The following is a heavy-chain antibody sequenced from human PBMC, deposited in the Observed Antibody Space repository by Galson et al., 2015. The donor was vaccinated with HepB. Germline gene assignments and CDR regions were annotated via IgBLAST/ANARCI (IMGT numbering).Heavy chain of an antibody. Sequence: SLRLSCAASGFTFSSYAMTWVRQAPGKGLEWVSTISYSGSNTFYTDSVRGRFTISRDNSKNTLFVQMNSLRAEDTAVYYCAKDRDLALNCGMDVWGQGTTVTVSS. V-gene: IGHV3-23*01. CDR2: ISYSGSNT. CDR1: GFTFSSYA. J-gene: IGHJ6*02. CDR3: AKDRDLALNCGMDV. D-gene: IGHD3-10*01.